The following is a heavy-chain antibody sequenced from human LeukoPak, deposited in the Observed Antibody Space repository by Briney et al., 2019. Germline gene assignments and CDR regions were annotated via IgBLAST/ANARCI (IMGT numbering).Heavy chain of an antibody. D-gene: IGHD1-1*01. Sequence: PGGSLRLSCVASGFTFSSYWMSWVRQAPGKGLEWVANIKQDGSEKYYVDSVKGRFTISRDNSKNTLYLQMNNLRADDTAVYYCAKKGQADDDGKPDWGQGTLVTVSS. J-gene: IGHJ4*02. V-gene: IGHV3-7*03. CDR1: GFTFSSYW. CDR2: IKQDGSEK. CDR3: AKKGQADDDGKPD.